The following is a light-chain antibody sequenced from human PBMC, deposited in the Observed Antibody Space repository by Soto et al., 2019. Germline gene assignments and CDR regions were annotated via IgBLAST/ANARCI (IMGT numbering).Light chain of an antibody. J-gene: IGKJ4*01. Sequence: EIVLTQSPGTLSLSPGEGATLSCRASQSVSSSYLAWYQQKPGQAPRLLIYGASSRATGIPDRFSGSGSGTDFTLTISRLEPEDFAVYYCQPYGSSPLTLGGGTKVDI. CDR2: GAS. V-gene: IGKV3-20*01. CDR1: QSVSSSY. CDR3: QPYGSSPLT.